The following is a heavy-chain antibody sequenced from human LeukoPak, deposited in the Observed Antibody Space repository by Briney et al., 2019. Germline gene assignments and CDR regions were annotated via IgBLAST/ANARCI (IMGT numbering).Heavy chain of an antibody. V-gene: IGHV3-64D*09. D-gene: IGHD3-10*01. CDR1: GFTFSTSA. CDR3: VGVRWFGGSNWFDP. J-gene: IGHJ5*02. CDR2: ISSNGGST. Sequence: QTGGSLRLSCSASGFTFSTSAMHWVRQAPGEGLEYVSAISSNGGSTYYADSVKGRFTISRDNSKNTLHLQMSSLRAEDTAVYYCVGVRWFGGSNWFDPWGQGTLVTVSS.